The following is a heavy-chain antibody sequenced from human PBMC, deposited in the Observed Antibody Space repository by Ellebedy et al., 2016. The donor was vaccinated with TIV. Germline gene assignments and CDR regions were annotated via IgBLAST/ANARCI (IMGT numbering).Heavy chain of an antibody. D-gene: IGHD5-18*01. V-gene: IGHV3-15*01. J-gene: IGHJ4*02. CDR1: GFTFSNAW. Sequence: GESLKISCAASGFTFSNAWMDWVRQAPGKGLEWVGRIQSKTDGGAADYAAPVKGRFTISRDDSKNTLYLQMNSLKTEDTAVYFCTTVYRYNYDSVWGQGTLVTASS. CDR2: IQSKTDGGAA. CDR3: TTVYRYNYDSV.